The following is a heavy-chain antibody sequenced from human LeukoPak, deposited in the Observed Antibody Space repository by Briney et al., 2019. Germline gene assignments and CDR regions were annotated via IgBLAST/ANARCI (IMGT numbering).Heavy chain of an antibody. CDR2: ISGSGGST. Sequence: GGSLRLSCAASGFTFSSYAMSWVRQAPGKGLEWVSAISGSGGSTYYADSAKGRFTISRDNSKNTLYLQMNSLRAEDTAVYYCAKGRRAPYYFDYWGQGTLVTVSS. J-gene: IGHJ4*02. V-gene: IGHV3-23*01. D-gene: IGHD3-10*01. CDR3: AKGRRAPYYFDY. CDR1: GFTFSSYA.